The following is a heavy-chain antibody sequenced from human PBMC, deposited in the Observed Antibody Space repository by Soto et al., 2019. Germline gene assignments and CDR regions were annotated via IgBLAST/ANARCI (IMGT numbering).Heavy chain of an antibody. Sequence: GGSLRLSCAASGFTFSTYAMSWVRQAPGKGLVWVSAISGSGGSTFYADSVKGRFTISRDNSMNTLYLQMNSLRTEDTAVYYCAHPRGFGVFDAYDIWGQGTMVTVSS. CDR2: ISGSGGST. CDR3: AHPRGFGVFDAYDI. CDR1: GFTFSTYA. J-gene: IGHJ3*02. D-gene: IGHD3-10*01. V-gene: IGHV3-23*01.